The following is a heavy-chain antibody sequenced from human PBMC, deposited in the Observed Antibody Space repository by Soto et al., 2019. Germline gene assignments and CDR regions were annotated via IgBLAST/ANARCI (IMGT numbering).Heavy chain of an antibody. CDR1: RFSFSDYA. Sequence: EVQLVESGGGLVQPGGSLRLSCAVSRFSFSDYAMSWVRQAPGKGLEWVSAISGSGGSTYSADSVEGRFTISRDNSKNTLYLQMNSLRAEDTALYYCAKDRGGVLAPSYFDYWGQGTLVTVSS. D-gene: IGHD2-8*01. CDR3: AKDRGGVLAPSYFDY. CDR2: ISGSGGST. J-gene: IGHJ4*02. V-gene: IGHV3-23*04.